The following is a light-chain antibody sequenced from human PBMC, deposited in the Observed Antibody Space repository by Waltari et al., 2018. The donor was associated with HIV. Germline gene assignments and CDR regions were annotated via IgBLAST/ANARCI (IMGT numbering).Light chain of an antibody. CDR2: DDS. Sequence: SYVLTQPPSVSVAPGQTARITCGGNNIGSKSVHWYQQKPGQAPVLVVYDDSDRPSGIPDRFSGSKSGNSASLAISGLRSEDEADYYCAAWDDSRNGEVIFGGGTKLTVL. J-gene: IGLJ2*01. V-gene: IGLV3-21*02. CDR3: AAWDDSRNGEVI. CDR1: NIGSKS.